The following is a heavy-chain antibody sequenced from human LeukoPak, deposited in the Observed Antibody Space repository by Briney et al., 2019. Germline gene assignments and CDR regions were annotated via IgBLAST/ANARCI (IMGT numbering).Heavy chain of an antibody. V-gene: IGHV1-2*06. D-gene: IGHD3-22*01. CDR2: INPNSGAT. CDR1: GHTFTDYY. CDR3: ASFYYYSRGYYRADY. Sequence: RASVKVSCKASGHTFTDYYIHWVRQAPGQGLEWMGRINPNSGATNSAQKFQGRVTMTRDTSISTAYMELSRLRSDDTAVYYCASFYYYSRGYYRADYWGQGTLVTVSS. J-gene: IGHJ4*02.